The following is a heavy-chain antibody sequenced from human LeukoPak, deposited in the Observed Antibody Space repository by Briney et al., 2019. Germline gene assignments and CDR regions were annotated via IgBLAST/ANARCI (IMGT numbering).Heavy chain of an antibody. D-gene: IGHD6-19*01. V-gene: IGHV4-59*01. CDR3: ARESIAVAGTGYYYYYMDV. CDR1: GGPISSYY. J-gene: IGHJ6*03. Sequence: KLSETLSLTCTVSGGPISSYYWSWIRQPPGKGLEWIGYIYYSGSTNYNPSLKSRVTISVDTSKNQFSLKLSSVTTADTAVYYCARESIAVAGTGYYYYYMDVWGKGTTVTVSS. CDR2: IYYSGST.